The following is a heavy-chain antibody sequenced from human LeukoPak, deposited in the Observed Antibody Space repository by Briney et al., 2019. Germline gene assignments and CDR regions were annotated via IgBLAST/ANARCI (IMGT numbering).Heavy chain of an antibody. J-gene: IGHJ6*02. D-gene: IGHD3-9*01. CDR2: ISSSSSYT. Sequence: KPGGSLRLSCAASGFTFSDYYMSWIRQAPGKGLECVSYISSSSSYTNYADSVRGRVTISRDNAKNSLYLQMNSLRAEDTAVYYCARDPALRYFDWLSQGPSNYYYGMDVWGQGTTVTVSS. CDR3: ARDPALRYFDWLSQGPSNYYYGMDV. CDR1: GFTFSDYY. V-gene: IGHV3-11*05.